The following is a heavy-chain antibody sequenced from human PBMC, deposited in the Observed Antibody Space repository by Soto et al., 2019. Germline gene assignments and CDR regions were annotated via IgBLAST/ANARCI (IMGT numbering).Heavy chain of an antibody. V-gene: IGHV4-34*01. CDR1: GGSFSGYY. J-gene: IGHJ6*02. CDR2: IYYSGST. CDR3: ARLGIVGATSYYYYGMDV. Sequence: SETLSLTCAVYGGSFSGYYWSWIRQPPGKGLEWIGSIYYSGSTYYNPSLKSRVTISVDTSKNQFSLKLSSVTAADTAVYYCARLGIVGATSYYYYGMDVWGQGTTVTVSS. D-gene: IGHD1-26*01.